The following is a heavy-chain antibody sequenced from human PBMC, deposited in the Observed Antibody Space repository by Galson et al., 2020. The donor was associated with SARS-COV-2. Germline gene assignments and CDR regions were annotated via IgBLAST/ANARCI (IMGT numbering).Heavy chain of an antibody. CDR3: ARRRDDFWGGYFYY. CDR1: GGSFSSGSFS. J-gene: IGHJ4*02. V-gene: IGHV4-61*02. D-gene: IGHD3-3*01. Sequence: SETLSLTCTVSGGSFSSGSFSWNWIRPPAGQGLEWIGRIYTSGSTNYNPSLKSRITISVDTSKNQFPLKLSSVTAADTAVYYCARRRDDFWGGYFYYWGQGTLATVSS. CDR2: IYTSGST.